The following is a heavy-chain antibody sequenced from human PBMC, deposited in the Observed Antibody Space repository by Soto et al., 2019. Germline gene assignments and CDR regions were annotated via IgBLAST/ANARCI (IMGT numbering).Heavy chain of an antibody. V-gene: IGHV2-70*11. J-gene: IGHJ6*02. CDR2: IDWDDDK. D-gene: IGHD3-16*01. Sequence: SGPTLVNPTKTLTLTCTFSGFSLSTSGMFVNWIRQPPGKALEWLARIDWDDDKYYSTSLKTRLTISRDTSKNQVVLTMTNMDPVDTATYYCARNWVGDYYYGMXVWGQGTTVXVS. CDR1: GFSLSTSGMF. CDR3: ARNWVGDYYYGMXV.